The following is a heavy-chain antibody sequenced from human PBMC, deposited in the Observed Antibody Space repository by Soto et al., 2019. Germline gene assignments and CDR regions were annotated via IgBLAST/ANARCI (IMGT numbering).Heavy chain of an antibody. CDR1: GFTFNDYY. V-gene: IGHV3-11*06. D-gene: IGHD1-26*01. CDR3: ERDWGDRGSYNLLDY. J-gene: IGHJ4*02. CDR2: ISSSSSYT. Sequence: QVQLVESGGGLAKPGGSLRLSCAASGFTFNDYYMSWIRQAPGTGLVWVSDISSSSSYTNYADSMMGRFTISRDNAKNKLYLQMNSMRAEDTAVYYCERDWGDRGSYNLLDYWGQGTLVTVSS.